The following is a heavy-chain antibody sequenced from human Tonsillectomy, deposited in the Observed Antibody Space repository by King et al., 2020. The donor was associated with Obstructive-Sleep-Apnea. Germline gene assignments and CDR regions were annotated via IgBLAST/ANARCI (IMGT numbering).Heavy chain of an antibody. Sequence: VQLQESGPGLVKPSETLSLTCTVSGYSISSGYYWGWIRPPPGKGLEWIGSIYHSGSTYYNPSLKSRVTILVDTSKNQFSLKLSSVTAADTAVYYCARDYYYDSSGYYVDYWGQGTLVTVSS. CDR1: GYSISSGYY. D-gene: IGHD3-22*01. CDR2: IYHSGST. J-gene: IGHJ4*02. CDR3: ARDYYYDSSGYYVDY. V-gene: IGHV4-38-2*02.